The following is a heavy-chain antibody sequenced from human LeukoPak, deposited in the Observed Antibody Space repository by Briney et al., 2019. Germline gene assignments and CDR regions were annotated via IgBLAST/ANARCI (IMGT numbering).Heavy chain of an antibody. V-gene: IGHV3-53*01. J-gene: IGHJ4*02. CDR1: GFTVSSNY. Sequence: GGSLRLSCAASGFTVSSNYMSWVRQAPGKGLEWVSVIYSGDNAQYADSVKGRFAISRDTSKNTVYLQMNNLRAEDTAVYYCASRHCSGGDCYFAGADPFDHWGQGTLVTVSS. D-gene: IGHD2-21*01. CDR3: ASRHCSGGDCYFAGADPFDH. CDR2: IYSGDNA.